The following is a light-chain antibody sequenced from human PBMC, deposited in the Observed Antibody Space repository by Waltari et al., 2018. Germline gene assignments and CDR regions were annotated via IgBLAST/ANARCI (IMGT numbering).Light chain of an antibody. CDR1: QGIRSY. CDR2: AAS. Sequence: IQLTQSPSSLSASVGDRVTITCRASQGIRSYLAWYQQKPEKAPTLLIYAASTLQSGVPSRFSGSGYGTDFTRTISSLQPEDFATYYCQQVNNYPLTFGGGTKVEIK. CDR3: QQVNNYPLT. J-gene: IGKJ4*01. V-gene: IGKV1-9*01.